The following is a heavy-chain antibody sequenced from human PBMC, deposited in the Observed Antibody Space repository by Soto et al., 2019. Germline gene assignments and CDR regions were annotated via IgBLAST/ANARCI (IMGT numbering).Heavy chain of an antibody. J-gene: IGHJ6*03. CDR1: GFTFSSYA. D-gene: IGHD6-13*01. CDR3: ATSLGRAAAGTSYYSMDC. Sequence: GGSLRLSCAASGFTFSSYAMSWVRQAPGKGLEWVSAISGSGGSTYYADSVKGRFTISRDNSKNTLYLQMNSLRAEDTAVYYCATSLGRAAAGTSYYSMDCWGKGTTVTVAS. V-gene: IGHV3-23*01. CDR2: ISGSGGST.